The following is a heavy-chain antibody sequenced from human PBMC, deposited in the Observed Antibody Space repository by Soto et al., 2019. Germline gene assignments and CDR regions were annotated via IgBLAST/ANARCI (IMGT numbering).Heavy chain of an antibody. J-gene: IGHJ4*02. V-gene: IGHV3-7*02. Sequence: EVQLVESGGDLVQPGGSLRLSCVVSELTFRNEWMTWVRQAPGKGLEWVANINEHGSETYYVDSVKGRFIISRDNAKNSLFLQMNSLRAEDTAVYYCATHSRLKKDYWGQRTLVTVSS. D-gene: IGHD2-21*01. CDR2: INEHGSET. CDR1: ELTFRNEW. CDR3: ATHSRLKKDY.